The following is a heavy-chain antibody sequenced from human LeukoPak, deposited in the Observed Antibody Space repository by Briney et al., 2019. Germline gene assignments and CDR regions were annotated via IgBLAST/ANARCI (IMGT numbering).Heavy chain of an antibody. J-gene: IGHJ6*02. CDR1: GGSISSSTYY. Sequence: VKPSETLSLTCTVSGGSISSSTYYWGWIRRPPGKGLEWIGSIYYSGSTYYNPSLKSRVTVSVDTSKNQFSLKLSSVTAADTAVYYCARGRGVWGQGTTVTVSS. CDR3: ARGRGV. CDR2: IYYSGST. V-gene: IGHV4-39*07.